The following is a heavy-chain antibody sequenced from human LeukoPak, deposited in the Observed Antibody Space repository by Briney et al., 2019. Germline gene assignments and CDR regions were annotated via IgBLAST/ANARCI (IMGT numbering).Heavy chain of an antibody. J-gene: IGHJ5*02. CDR2: IKQDGSAK. D-gene: IGHD1-26*01. CDR1: GFTFSSYW. V-gene: IGHV3-7*01. Sequence: GGSLRLSCAASGFTFSSYWMSWVRHAPGKGLEWVANIKQDGSAKFYVDSVKGRFTISRDNAKNSLYLQMNSLRAEDTAVYYCARGTYGLRIDNWFDPWGQGTLVTVSS. CDR3: ARGTYGLRIDNWFDP.